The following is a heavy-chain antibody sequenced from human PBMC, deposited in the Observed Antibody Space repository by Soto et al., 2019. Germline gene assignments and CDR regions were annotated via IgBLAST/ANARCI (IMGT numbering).Heavy chain of an antibody. CDR3: ARGNYCSGGPCYYFFDY. Sequence: ASVKVSCKASGFTFTSSAMQWVRQARGQRLEWIGWIVVGSGNTNYAQKFQERVTITRDMSTSTAYMELSSLRSEDTAEYYCARGNYCSGGPCYYFFDYWGQGTLVTVSS. V-gene: IGHV1-58*02. D-gene: IGHD2-15*01. J-gene: IGHJ4*02. CDR1: GFTFTSSA. CDR2: IVVGSGNT.